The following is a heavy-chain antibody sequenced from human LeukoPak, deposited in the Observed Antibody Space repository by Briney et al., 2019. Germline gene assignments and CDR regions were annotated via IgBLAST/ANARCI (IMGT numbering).Heavy chain of an antibody. CDR3: AKSDTAMVTDYFDY. CDR1: GSTFDDYA. Sequence: SRSLRLSCAASGSTFDDYAMYWVRQVPGKGLEWVSGISWNSGSIGYADSVKGRFTISRDNAKNSLYLQMNSLRAEDTALYYCAKSDTAMVTDYFDYWGQGTLVTVSS. J-gene: IGHJ4*02. V-gene: IGHV3-9*01. CDR2: ISWNSGSI. D-gene: IGHD5-18*01.